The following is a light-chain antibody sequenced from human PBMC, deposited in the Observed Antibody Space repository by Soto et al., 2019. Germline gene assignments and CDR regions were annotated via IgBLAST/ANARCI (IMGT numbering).Light chain of an antibody. CDR3: QQYVDSPHT. Sequence: EIVLTQSPGTLSLSPGEGATLSCRASQSVRSGSLAWYQQKPGQAPRLLIYGASSRATDIPDRFSGSGSGTHFTLTISRLEPEDFAVYYCQQYVDSPHTFGQGTKLAIE. CDR2: GAS. CDR1: QSVRSGS. J-gene: IGKJ2*01. V-gene: IGKV3-20*01.